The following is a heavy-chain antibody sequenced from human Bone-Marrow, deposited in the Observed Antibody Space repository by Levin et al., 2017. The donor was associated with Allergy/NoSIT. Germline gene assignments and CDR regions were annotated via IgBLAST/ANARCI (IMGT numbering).Heavy chain of an antibody. V-gene: IGHV1-18*04. D-gene: IGHD3-10*01. J-gene: IGHJ4*02. CDR2: ISGYSRKT. CDR1: GYTFSDYG. CDR3: ARICPEFYRSGSYRSDY. Sequence: PLASVKVSCKASGYTFSDYGISWVRQAPGQGPEWLGWISGYSRKTNYAQKFQGRVTMTRDTSTTTAYMELTNLRSDDTGVYYCARICPEFYRSGSYRSDYWGQGTLVTVSS.